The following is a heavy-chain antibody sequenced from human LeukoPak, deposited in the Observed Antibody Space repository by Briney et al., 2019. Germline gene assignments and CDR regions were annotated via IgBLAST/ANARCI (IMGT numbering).Heavy chain of an antibody. D-gene: IGHD2-21*01. CDR2: IYENGGTT. J-gene: IGHJ4*02. Sequence: AGSLSLSCAGSGFTIRSHAKSWVWKAPDQGQEFVSGIYENGGTTYYADSVKGRFSISRDNSKNTLYLQMDSLRGEDTAVYYCAKDFRIGYSAHFDYWGQGALVTVSS. V-gene: IGHV3-23*01. CDR3: AKDFRIGYSAHFDY. CDR1: GFTIRSHA.